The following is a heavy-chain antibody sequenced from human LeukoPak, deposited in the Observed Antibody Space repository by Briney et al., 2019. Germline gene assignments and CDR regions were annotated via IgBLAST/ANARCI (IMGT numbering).Heavy chain of an antibody. D-gene: IGHD2-2*01. V-gene: IGHV3-23*01. CDR2: ITSSGGST. CDR1: GFTFSSYA. Sequence: GGSLRLSCAASGFTFSSYAMSWVRQAPGKGLEWVSAITSSGGSTYYADSVKGRFTISRDNSKNTRYLQMNSLRAEDTAVYYCAKGSGSTSWTYYYMDVWGKGTTVTVSS. CDR3: AKGSGSTSWTYYYMDV. J-gene: IGHJ6*03.